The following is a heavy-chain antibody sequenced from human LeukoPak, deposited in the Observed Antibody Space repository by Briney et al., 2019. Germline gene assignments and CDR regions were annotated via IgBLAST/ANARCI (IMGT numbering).Heavy chain of an antibody. CDR3: ARGIDY. J-gene: IGHJ4*02. Sequence: GGSLRLSCAASGFTVSSYYMNWVREAPGKELEWVSVIYTGGGRYYADSVRGRFTISRDTSKNMVFLQMNSLRVEDTAVYYCARGIDYWGRGTLVTVSS. CDR2: IYTGGGR. CDR1: GFTVSSYY. V-gene: IGHV3-53*01.